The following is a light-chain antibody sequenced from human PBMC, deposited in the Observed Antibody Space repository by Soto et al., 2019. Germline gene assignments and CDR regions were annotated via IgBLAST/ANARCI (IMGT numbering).Light chain of an antibody. Sequence: EIVLTQSPATLSLSPGERATLSCMASQSVSSYLALYQQKPGQAPRLLIYDASNRATGIPARFSGSGSGTDVTLTISGREPEDFAVYYGQQRSNWPGYTFGQGTKLEIK. V-gene: IGKV3-11*01. CDR2: DAS. CDR3: QQRSNWPGYT. J-gene: IGKJ2*01. CDR1: QSVSSY.